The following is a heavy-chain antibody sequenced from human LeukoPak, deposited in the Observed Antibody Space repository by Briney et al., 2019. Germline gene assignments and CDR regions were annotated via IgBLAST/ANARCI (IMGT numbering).Heavy chain of an antibody. J-gene: IGHJ5*02. V-gene: IGHV4-38-2*02. CDR3: ARDSGRIFDP. CDR2: IYHSGCT. D-gene: IGHD6-25*01. CDR1: GYSISSGYY. Sequence: SETLSLTCAVSGYSISSGYYWGWIRQPPGKGLEWIGSIYHSGCTYYNPSLKSRVTMSVDTSKNQFSLKLSSVTAADTAVYYCARDSGRIFDPWGQGTLVTVSS.